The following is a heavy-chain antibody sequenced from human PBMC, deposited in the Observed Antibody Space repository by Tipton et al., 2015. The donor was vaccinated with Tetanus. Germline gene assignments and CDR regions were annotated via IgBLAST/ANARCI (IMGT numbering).Heavy chain of an antibody. CDR2: ISYSGRT. V-gene: IGHV4-39*02. CDR1: GGSMSGSGHY. D-gene: IGHD6-13*01. CDR3: ARGRQRLVPAGFDL. J-gene: IGHJ5*02. Sequence: LRLSCIVSGGSMSGSGHYGAWVRQSPGKGLEWIGSISYSGRTYYSPSLKSRVTMSVDTSKKDFSVRLGSVTAADTAVYYCARGRQRLVPAGFDLWGQGTLVTVSS.